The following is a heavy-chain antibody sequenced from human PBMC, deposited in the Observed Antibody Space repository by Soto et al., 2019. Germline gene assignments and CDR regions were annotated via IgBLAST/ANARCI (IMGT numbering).Heavy chain of an antibody. Sequence: ASVKVSCKASGYTFTSYAMHWVRQAPGQRLEWMGWINAGNGNTKYSQKFQGRVTITRDTSASTVYMELSSLRSEDTAVYYCARKGLAAGGDYYYYGMDVWGQGTLVTVSS. CDR1: GYTFTSYA. CDR2: INAGNGNT. D-gene: IGHD6-13*01. J-gene: IGHJ6*02. V-gene: IGHV1-3*01. CDR3: ARKGLAAGGDYYYYGMDV.